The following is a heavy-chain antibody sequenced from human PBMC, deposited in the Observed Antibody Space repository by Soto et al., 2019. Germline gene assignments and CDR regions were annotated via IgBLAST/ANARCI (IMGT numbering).Heavy chain of an antibody. Sequence: GGSLRLSCAASGFTFSSYSMHWVRQAPCKGLEWVAVISYDGINKYYADSVKGRFTISRDNSKNTLYLQMNSLRAEDTAVYYCATDSTYYYDSSGPNHAFEIWCQRTMVAV. V-gene: IGHV3-30-3*01. CDR2: ISYDGINK. CDR1: GFTFSSYS. CDR3: ATDSTYYYDSSGPNHAFEI. J-gene: IGHJ3*02. D-gene: IGHD3-22*01.